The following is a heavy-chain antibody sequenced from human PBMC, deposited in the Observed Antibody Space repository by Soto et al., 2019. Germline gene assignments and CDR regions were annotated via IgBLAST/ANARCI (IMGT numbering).Heavy chain of an antibody. J-gene: IGHJ4*02. CDR2: IIPIYDSP. V-gene: IGHV1-69*06. CDR1: GDTFNNYS. D-gene: IGHD3-3*01. Sequence: SVKISCKASGDTFNNYSIRWVREAPVQGLQWMGGIIPIYDSPSYAQGSHNRVTTTADRSTSTAHLELNGLTSEDTAVYYCAASTFLSGVSGYFHLYFWRKGTLVTASS. CDR3: AASTFLSGVSGYFHLYF.